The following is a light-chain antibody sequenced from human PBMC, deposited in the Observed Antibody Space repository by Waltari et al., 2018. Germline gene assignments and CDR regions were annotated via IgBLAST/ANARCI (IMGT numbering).Light chain of an antibody. CDR2: AAS. J-gene: IGKJ4*01. CDR1: QGIHNS. Sequence: DIQLTQSPSSLSASVGDRVTITCRASQGIHNSSAWYQQKPGKAPKLLLYAASRLQTGVPSRFSGSGSGTDYTLTISSLQPEDFATYFCQQYHSGPLTFGGGTKVEIK. V-gene: IGKV1-NL1*01. CDR3: QQYHSGPLT.